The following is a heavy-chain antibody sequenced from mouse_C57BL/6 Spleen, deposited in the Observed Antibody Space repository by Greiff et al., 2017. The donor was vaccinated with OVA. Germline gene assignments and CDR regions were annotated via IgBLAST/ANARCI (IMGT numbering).Heavy chain of an antibody. CDR2: INPNNGGT. CDR1: GYTFTDYN. D-gene: IGHD2-2*01. V-gene: IGHV1-22*01. Sequence: EVQLQESGPELVKPGASVKMSCKASGYTFTDYNMHWVKQSHGKSLEWIGYINPNNGGTSYNQKFKGKATLTVNKSSSTAYMELRSLTSEDSAVYYCAREYGYDDAWFAYWGQGTLVTVSA. J-gene: IGHJ3*01. CDR3: AREYGYDDAWFAY.